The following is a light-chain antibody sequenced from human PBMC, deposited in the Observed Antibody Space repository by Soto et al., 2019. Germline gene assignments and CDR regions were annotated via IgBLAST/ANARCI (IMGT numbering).Light chain of an antibody. CDR3: QQRSDWIT. J-gene: IGKJ5*01. Sequence: EVVLTQSPATLSFSPGDRVTLSCRASQSISDYLAWYQQQPGQAPRLLIYDVSNSATGIPARFSGSWSGTDFTLTITSLEPEDFAVYYCQQRSDWITFGQGTRLEIE. CDR2: DVS. CDR1: QSISDY. V-gene: IGKV3-11*01.